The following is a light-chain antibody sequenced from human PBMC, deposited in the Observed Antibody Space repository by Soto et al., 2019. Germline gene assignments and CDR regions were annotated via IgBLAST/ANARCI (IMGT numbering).Light chain of an antibody. CDR3: QQSYSTPRYT. Sequence: DIQMTQSPSSLSASVGDRVTITCRASQSISSYLNWYQQKPGKAPKLLIYAASSLQSGVPSRFSGSGSGTDFTLTISSLQPEDFATYYCQQSYSTPRYTFGGGTKVDIK. CDR2: AAS. J-gene: IGKJ4*01. V-gene: IGKV1-39*01. CDR1: QSISSY.